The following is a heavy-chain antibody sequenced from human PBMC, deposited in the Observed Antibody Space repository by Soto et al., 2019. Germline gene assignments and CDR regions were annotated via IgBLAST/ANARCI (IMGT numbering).Heavy chain of an antibody. D-gene: IGHD4-17*01. J-gene: IGHJ4*02. CDR1: GFTFSSYS. Sequence: EVQLVESGGGLVKPGGSLRLSCAASGFTFSSYSMNWVRQAPGKGLEWVSSISSSSSYIYYADSVKGRFTISRDNAKNSRYLQMNILRAEDTAVYYCARDDYGDLHPCGYWGQGTLVTVSS. V-gene: IGHV3-21*01. CDR3: ARDDYGDLHPCGY. CDR2: ISSSSSYI.